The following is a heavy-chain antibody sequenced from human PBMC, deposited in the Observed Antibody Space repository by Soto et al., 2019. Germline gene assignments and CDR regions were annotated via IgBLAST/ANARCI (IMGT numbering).Heavy chain of an antibody. CDR2: IIPIFGTA. CDR3: ARGDYDFWSGYASNWFDP. D-gene: IGHD3-3*01. V-gene: IGHV1-69*13. J-gene: IGHJ5*02. Sequence: SVKVSCKASGGTFSSYAISWVRQAPGQGLEWMGGIIPIFGTANYAQKFQGRVTITADESTSTAYMELSSLRSEDTAVYYCARGDYDFWSGYASNWFDPWGQGTLVTVS. CDR1: GGTFSSYA.